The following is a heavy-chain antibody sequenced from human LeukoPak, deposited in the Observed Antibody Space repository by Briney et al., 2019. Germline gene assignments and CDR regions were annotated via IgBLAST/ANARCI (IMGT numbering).Heavy chain of an antibody. CDR1: GFTFSDYY. J-gene: IGHJ3*02. CDR3: ARDPVYAIPHDAFDI. CDR2: ISSSGSTI. D-gene: IGHD2-8*01. V-gene: IGHV3-11*04. Sequence: GGSLRLSCAASGFTFSDYYMSWIRQAPGKGLEWVSYISSSGSTIYYADSVKGRFTISRDNAKNSLYLQMNSLRAEDTAVYYCARDPVYAIPHDAFDIWGQGTMVAVSS.